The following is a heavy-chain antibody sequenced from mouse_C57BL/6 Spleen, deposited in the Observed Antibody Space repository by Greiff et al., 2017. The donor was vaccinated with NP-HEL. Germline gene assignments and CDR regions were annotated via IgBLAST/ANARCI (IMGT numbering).Heavy chain of an antibody. D-gene: IGHD1-1*01. J-gene: IGHJ1*03. CDR3: ARRGITTVVADWYFDV. CDR2: IYPGDGDT. V-gene: IGHV1-80*01. Sequence: VQLQQSGAELVKPGASVKISCKASGYAFSSYWMNWVKQRPGKGLEWIGQIYPGDGDTNYNGKFKGKATLTADKSSSTAYMQRSSLTSEDSAVYFCARRGITTVVADWYFDVWGTGTTVTVSS. CDR1: GYAFSSYW.